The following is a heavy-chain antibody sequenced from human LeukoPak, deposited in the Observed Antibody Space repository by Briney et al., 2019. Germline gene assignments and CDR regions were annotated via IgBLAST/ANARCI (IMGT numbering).Heavy chain of an antibody. V-gene: IGHV3-11*04. CDR2: ISSSGDIS. J-gene: IGHJ4*01. CDR1: AFKFSDYY. Sequence: GGSLRLSCAASAFKFSDYYMNWIRQAPGKGLEWVSSISSSGDISYYTDSVKGRFSISRDNAKNSLFLQMHGLRAEDMAVYFCVSDRSSGLYHYDSSGFLFWGRGTLVTVSS. D-gene: IGHD3-22*01. CDR3: VSDRSSGLYHYDSSGFLF.